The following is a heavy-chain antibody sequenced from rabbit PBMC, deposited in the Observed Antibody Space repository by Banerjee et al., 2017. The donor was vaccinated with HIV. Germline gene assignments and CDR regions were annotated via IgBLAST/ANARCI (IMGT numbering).Heavy chain of an antibody. CDR2: IYDGSGST. Sequence: QEQLVESGGGLVQPEGSLTLTCTASGFSFSSNAMCWVRQAPGKGLEWIGCIYDGSGSTYYANWVNGRFTISRSTSLNTVTLQMTSLTAADTATYFCARDTPVSGVDFTLWGPGTLVTVS. CDR3: ARDTPVSGVDFTL. V-gene: IGHV1S47*01. J-gene: IGHJ4*01. CDR1: GFSFSSNA. D-gene: IGHD1-1*01.